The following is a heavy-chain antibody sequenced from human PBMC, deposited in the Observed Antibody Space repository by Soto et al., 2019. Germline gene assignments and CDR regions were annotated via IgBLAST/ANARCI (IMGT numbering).Heavy chain of an antibody. CDR2: INPSGGHT. CDR1: GNTFSNYY. CDR3: ARGGHVVVVTAAFDY. D-gene: IGHD2-21*02. Sequence: QVQLVQSGAEVKKPGASVKVSCKASGNTFSNYYIHWVRQAPGQGLEWMGTINPSGGHTTYAQKFLGRVTMTRDTSTSTLYMELTSLRSEDTAVYYCARGGHVVVVTAAFDYWGQGTPVTVSS. V-gene: IGHV1-46*03. J-gene: IGHJ4*02.